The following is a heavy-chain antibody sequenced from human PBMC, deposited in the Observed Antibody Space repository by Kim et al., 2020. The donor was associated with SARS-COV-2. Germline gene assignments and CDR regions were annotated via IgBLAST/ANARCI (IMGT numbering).Heavy chain of an antibody. V-gene: IGHV3-23*01. CDR2: ISGSGGST. Sequence: GGSLRLSCAASGFTFSSYAMSWVRQAPGKGLEWVSAISGSGGSTYYADSVKGRFTISRDNSKNTLYLQMHSLRAEDTAVYYCAVAVAGTGRAYFYYGMDVWGQGTTVTVSS. D-gene: IGHD6-19*01. J-gene: IGHJ6*02. CDR3: AVAVAGTGRAYFYYGMDV. CDR1: GFTFSSYA.